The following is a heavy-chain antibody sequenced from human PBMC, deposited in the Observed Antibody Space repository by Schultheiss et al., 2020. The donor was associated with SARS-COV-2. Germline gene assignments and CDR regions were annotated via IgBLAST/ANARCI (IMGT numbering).Heavy chain of an antibody. CDR3: ARDGYSYGYPPTLIRGVLTY. Sequence: GSLRLSCTVSGASMSTRNYRWGWVRQPPGKGLEWIGYIYHSGSTNYNPSLKSRVTISVDTSKNQFSLKLSSVTAADTAVYYCARDGYSYGYPPTLIRGVLTYWGQGTLVTVSS. J-gene: IGHJ4*02. D-gene: IGHD3-10*01. V-gene: IGHV4-39*02. CDR1: GASMSTRNYR. CDR2: IYHSGST.